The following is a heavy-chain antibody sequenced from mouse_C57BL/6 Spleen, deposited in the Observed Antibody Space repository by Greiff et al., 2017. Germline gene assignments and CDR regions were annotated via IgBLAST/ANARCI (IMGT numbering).Heavy chain of an antibody. D-gene: IGHD2-4*01. CDR3: ARSLDYDGSYYAMDY. Sequence: VQLQQSGAELVKPGASVKISCKASGYAFSSYWMTWVKQRPGKGLEWIGQIYPGDGDTNYNGKFTGKATLTADKSSSTAYMQLSSLTSEDSAVYFCARSLDYDGSYYAMDYWGQGTSVTVSS. CDR1: GYAFSSYW. V-gene: IGHV1-80*01. J-gene: IGHJ4*01. CDR2: IYPGDGDT.